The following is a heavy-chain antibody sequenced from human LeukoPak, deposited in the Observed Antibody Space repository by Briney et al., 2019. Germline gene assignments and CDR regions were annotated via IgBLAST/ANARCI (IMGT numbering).Heavy chain of an antibody. Sequence: PSETLSLTCTVSGGSISSYYWSRIRQPPGKGLEWIGYIYYSGSTNYNPSLKSRVTISVDTSKNQFSLKLSSVTAADTAVYYCAATNYGGWLQFFDYWGQGTLVTVSS. CDR2: IYYSGST. V-gene: IGHV4-59*08. CDR3: AATNYGGWLQFFDY. J-gene: IGHJ4*02. D-gene: IGHD5-12*01. CDR1: GGSISSYY.